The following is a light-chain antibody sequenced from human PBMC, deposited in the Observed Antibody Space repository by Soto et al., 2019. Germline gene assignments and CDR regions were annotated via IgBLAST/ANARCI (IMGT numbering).Light chain of an antibody. J-gene: IGLJ1*01. V-gene: IGLV2-14*01. CDR1: NSDVGGYNY. Sequence: QSALTQPASVSGSPGQSITISCTGTNSDVGGYNYVSWYQQHPGKAPKLMIYEVSNRPSGVSNRFSGSKSGNTASLTISGLQAADEADYYCSSYTSTNNLYVFGTGTKVTVL. CDR2: EVS. CDR3: SSYTSTNNLYV.